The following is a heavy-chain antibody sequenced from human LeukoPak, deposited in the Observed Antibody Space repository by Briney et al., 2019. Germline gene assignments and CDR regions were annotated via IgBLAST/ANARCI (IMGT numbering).Heavy chain of an antibody. J-gene: IGHJ4*02. CDR2: ISGSGGST. Sequence: PGGSLRLSCAASGFTFSSYAMSWVRQAPGKGLEWVSAISGSGGSTYYADSVKGRFTISRDNSKNTPYLQMNSLRAEDTAVYYCARSRRRAVAGTWDYWGQGTLVTVSS. D-gene: IGHD6-19*01. CDR3: ARSRRRAVAGTWDY. CDR1: GFTFSSYA. V-gene: IGHV3-23*01.